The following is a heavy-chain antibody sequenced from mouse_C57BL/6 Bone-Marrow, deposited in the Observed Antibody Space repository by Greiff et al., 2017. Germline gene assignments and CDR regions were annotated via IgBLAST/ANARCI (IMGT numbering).Heavy chain of an antibody. CDR2: IDPSDSCT. J-gene: IGHJ3*01. V-gene: IGHV1-69*01. D-gene: IGHD1-1*01. Sequence: QVQLQQPGAELVMPGASVKLSCKASGYTFTSYWMHWVKQRPGQGLEWIGEIDPSDSCTNYNQKFKGKATLTVDKSSSTAYMQLSSLTSEDSEVYSCASEGSSHEFAYWGQGTLVTVSA. CDR1: GYTFTSYW. CDR3: ASEGSSHEFAY.